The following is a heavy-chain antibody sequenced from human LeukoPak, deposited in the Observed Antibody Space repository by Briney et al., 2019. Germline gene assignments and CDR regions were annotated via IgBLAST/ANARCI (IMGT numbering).Heavy chain of an antibody. V-gene: IGHV3-9*01. CDR1: GFTFSSHW. Sequence: PGGSLRLSCAASGFTFSSHWMHWVRQAPGKGLEWVSGISWSSDNIDYADSVKGRFTISRDNAKNSLYLQMNSLRVEDTALYYCAKDSGSSSGYESWFDPWGQGTLVTVSS. CDR2: ISWSSDNI. J-gene: IGHJ5*02. CDR3: AKDSGSSSGYESWFDP. D-gene: IGHD5-12*01.